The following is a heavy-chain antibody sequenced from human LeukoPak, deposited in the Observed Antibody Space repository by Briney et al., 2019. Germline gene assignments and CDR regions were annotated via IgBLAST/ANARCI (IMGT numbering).Heavy chain of an antibody. V-gene: IGHV3-30-3*01. CDR1: GFTFSSYA. J-gene: IGHJ4*02. D-gene: IGHD3-22*01. CDR3: ASGTSMGGYYPPSFDY. Sequence: GGSLRLSCAASGFTFSSYAMHWVRQGPGKGLEWVAVISYDGSNKYYADSVKGRFTISRDNSKNTLYLQMNSLRAEDTAVYYCASGTSMGGYYPPSFDYWGQGTLVTVSS. CDR2: ISYDGSNK.